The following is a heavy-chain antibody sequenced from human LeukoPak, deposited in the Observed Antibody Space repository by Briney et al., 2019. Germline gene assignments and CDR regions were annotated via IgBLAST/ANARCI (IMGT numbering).Heavy chain of an antibody. Sequence: GGSLRLSCTATGFTFSNYWMSWVRQTPEKGLEWVANIKQDGSETVYVDSVKGRFTISRDNAQSSLYLQMNSLRAEDTAVYYCAKVELATVVRGAFDIWGQGTMVTVSS. V-gene: IGHV3-7*05. J-gene: IGHJ3*02. CDR3: AKVELATVVRGAFDI. CDR1: GFTFSNYW. CDR2: IKQDGSET. D-gene: IGHD4-23*01.